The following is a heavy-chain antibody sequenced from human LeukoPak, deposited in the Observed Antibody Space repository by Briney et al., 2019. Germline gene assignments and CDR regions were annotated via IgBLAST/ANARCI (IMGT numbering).Heavy chain of an antibody. CDR1: GGSISSGSYY. CDR2: IYTSGST. J-gene: IGHJ6*04. D-gene: IGHD3-10*02. Sequence: SETLSLTCTVSGGSISSGSYYWSWIRQPAGKGLEWIGRIYTSGSTHYNPSLKSRVTISVDTSKNQFSLKLSSVTAADTAVYYCAELGITMIGGVWGKGTTVTISS. V-gene: IGHV4-61*02. CDR3: AELGITMIGGV.